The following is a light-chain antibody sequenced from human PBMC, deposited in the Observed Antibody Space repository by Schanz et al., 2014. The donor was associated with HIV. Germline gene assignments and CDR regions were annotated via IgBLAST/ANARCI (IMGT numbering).Light chain of an antibody. CDR2: DVT. Sequence: QSALTQPASVSGSPGQSITISCTGTSSDVGSYNLISWYQQHPGKAPKLMIYDVTKRPSGVPDRFSGSKSDNTASLTISGLQADDEADYYCTSYAGNNIFVFGTGTKLTVL. CDR3: TSYAGNNIFV. CDR1: SSDVGSYNL. V-gene: IGLV2-23*02. J-gene: IGLJ1*01.